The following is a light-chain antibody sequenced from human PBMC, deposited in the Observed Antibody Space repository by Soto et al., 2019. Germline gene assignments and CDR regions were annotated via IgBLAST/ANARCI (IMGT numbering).Light chain of an antibody. V-gene: IGKV1-33*01. CDR3: LQYEKLPT. J-gene: IGKJ5*01. CDR1: QNINNY. CDR2: DAS. Sequence: IKVKLSPSSLSATEGDRVTITCQASQNINNYLNWYQQKPGRAPKLLIYDASNLEAGVPSRFRGSGSGTDFTFTIIRLQPEDIATYYWLQYEKLPTFCHGTLLEI.